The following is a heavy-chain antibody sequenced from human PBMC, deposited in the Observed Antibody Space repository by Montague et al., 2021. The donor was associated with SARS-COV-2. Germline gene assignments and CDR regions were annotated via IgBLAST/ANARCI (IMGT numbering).Heavy chain of an antibody. D-gene: IGHD6-13*01. CDR3: ARGDHPQSASWYFFDT. CDR2: IYSSGNA. CDR1: GGSINYYY. J-gene: IGHJ4*02. Sequence: SETLSLTCTASGGSINYYYWHWLRQSSAKGLEWIGRIYSSGNANXSPSLKSRVTMSVDTSQNQFSLKLNSLTAVDTAVYYCARGDHPQSASWYFFDTWGQGALVTVSS. V-gene: IGHV4-4*07.